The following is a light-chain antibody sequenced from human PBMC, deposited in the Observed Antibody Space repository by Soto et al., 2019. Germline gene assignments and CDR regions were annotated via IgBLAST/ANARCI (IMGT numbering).Light chain of an antibody. CDR1: QSISSY. J-gene: IGKJ3*01. CDR2: AAS. V-gene: IGKV1-39*01. Sequence: IQMSQSPSSMSASVGNRVTITCGASQSISSYLNRYQQKPGKANKLLIYAASSLQSGVPSRFSASGCGTDFTLTIRSLQTEDFATYYCQQRSSWTFNFGPGTKVD. CDR3: QQRSSWTFN.